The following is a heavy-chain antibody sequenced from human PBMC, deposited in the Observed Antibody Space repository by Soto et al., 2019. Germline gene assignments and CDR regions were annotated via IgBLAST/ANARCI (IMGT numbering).Heavy chain of an antibody. Sequence: QVQLVQSGGEVKKPGASVKVSCKASGYTFTTFGITWVRQAPGQGLEWLGWISTSTGSTNYAQKLQGRVTLTTDTSTRTAYMELRSLTSDDTAVYYCARTPRAIVAAKGTLDLWGQGTLITVSS. V-gene: IGHV1-18*04. CDR1: GYTFTTFG. D-gene: IGHD5-12*01. CDR2: ISTSTGST. CDR3: ARTPRAIVAAKGTLDL. J-gene: IGHJ4*02.